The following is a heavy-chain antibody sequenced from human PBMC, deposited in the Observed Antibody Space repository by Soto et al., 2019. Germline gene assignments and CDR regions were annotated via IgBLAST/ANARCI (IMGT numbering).Heavy chain of an antibody. CDR1: GFTFSSYS. V-gene: IGHV3-21*01. Sequence: GGSLRLSCAASGFTFSSYSMNWVRQAPGKGLEWASSISSSSSYIYYADSVKGRFTISRDNAKNSLYLQMNSLRAEDTAVYYCARDYGDYAYFDYWGQGTLVTVSS. J-gene: IGHJ4*02. D-gene: IGHD4-17*01. CDR3: ARDYGDYAYFDY. CDR2: ISSSSSYI.